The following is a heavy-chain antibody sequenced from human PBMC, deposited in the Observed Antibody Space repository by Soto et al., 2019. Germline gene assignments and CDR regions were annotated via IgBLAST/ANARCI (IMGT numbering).Heavy chain of an antibody. CDR3: ARGETYYDFWTGYYGYYFDF. J-gene: IGHJ4*02. V-gene: IGHV3-48*02. CDR2: ISDSTGTI. CDR1: GFTFSSFS. D-gene: IGHD3-3*01. Sequence: GGSLRLSCEVSGFTFSSFSMNWVRQAPGKGLEWVSYISDSTGTIYYADAVKGRFTISRDNAKNSLYLQMSSLRDEDTAVYYCARGETYYDFWTGYYGYYFDFWGQGTLVTVSS.